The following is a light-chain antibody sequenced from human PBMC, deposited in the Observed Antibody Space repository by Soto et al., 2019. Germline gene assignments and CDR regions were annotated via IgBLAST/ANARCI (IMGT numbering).Light chain of an antibody. J-gene: IGLJ2*01. V-gene: IGLV2-23*02. CDR2: EVR. CDR3: CSYAGSNSVI. CDR1: SSDVGTYNL. Sequence: QSALTQPASVSGSPGQSITISCTGASSDVGTYNLVSWYQQRPGKAPKLIIYEVRKRPSGLSSRFSGSKAGDTASLTSAGLQAEDEADYYCCSYAGSNSVIFGGGTKLTVL.